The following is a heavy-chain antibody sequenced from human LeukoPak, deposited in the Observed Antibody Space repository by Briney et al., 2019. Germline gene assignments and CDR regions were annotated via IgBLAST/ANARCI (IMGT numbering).Heavy chain of an antibody. J-gene: IGHJ4*02. CDR3: ARDREPHSSGWLFDY. Sequence: GGSLRLSCTASGFTFSSYWMSWVRQTPGKGLEWVANIKQDESEKFYVDSVKGRFTISRDNSKNTLYLQMGSLRAEDMAVYYCARDREPHSSGWLFDYWGQGTLVTVSS. V-gene: IGHV3-7*01. CDR1: GFTFSSYW. D-gene: IGHD6-19*01. CDR2: IKQDESEK.